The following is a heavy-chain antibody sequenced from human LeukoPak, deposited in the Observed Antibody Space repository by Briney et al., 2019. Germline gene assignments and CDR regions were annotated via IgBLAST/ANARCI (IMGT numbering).Heavy chain of an antibody. J-gene: IGHJ4*02. CDR1: EYTFTGYY. CDR3: ARGALIGGSYYFDY. CDR2: INPNSGGT. V-gene: IGHV1-2*04. Sequence: ASVKVSCKASEYTFTGYYMHWVRQAPGQGLEWMGWINPNSGGTNYAQKFQGWVTMTRDTSISTAYMELSRLRSDDTAVYYCARGALIGGSYYFDYWGQGTLGTVSS. D-gene: IGHD3-10*01.